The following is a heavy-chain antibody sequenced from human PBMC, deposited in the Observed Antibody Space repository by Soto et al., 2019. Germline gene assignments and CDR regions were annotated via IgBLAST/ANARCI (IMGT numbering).Heavy chain of an antibody. CDR1: GGSINTSY. J-gene: IGHJ5*02. D-gene: IGHD5-12*01. V-gene: IGHV4-4*07. CDR2: INSDGNT. Sequence: PSEPLYINCTVSGGSINTSYWSWIRQPAGGGLEWIGRINSDGNTNYSPSLKSRVTMSVDPSRKHFSLNLTSVTAADTASYFCARARRLENWFDPWGPGIQVTVPS. CDR3: ARARRLENWFDP.